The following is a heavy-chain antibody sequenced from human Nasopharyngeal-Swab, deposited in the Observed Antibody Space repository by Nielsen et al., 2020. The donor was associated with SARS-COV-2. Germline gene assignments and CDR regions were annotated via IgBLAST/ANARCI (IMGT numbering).Heavy chain of an antibody. Sequence: ASVKVSCKASGYTFTGYYMHWVRQAPGQGLEWMGWINPNSGDTNYAQKFQGRVTMTRDTSISTAYMELSRLRSDDTAVYYCARDYSYALYYFDYWGQGTLVTVSS. CDR3: ARDYSYALYYFDY. D-gene: IGHD5-18*01. CDR1: GYTFTGYY. CDR2: INPNSGDT. J-gene: IGHJ4*02. V-gene: IGHV1-2*02.